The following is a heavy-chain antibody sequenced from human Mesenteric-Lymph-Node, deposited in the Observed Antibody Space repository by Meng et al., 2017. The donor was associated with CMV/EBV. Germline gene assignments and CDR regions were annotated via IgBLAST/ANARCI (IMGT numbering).Heavy chain of an antibody. CDR3: ARDGNGYAD. Sequence: GESLKISCVASGFTFSRNWMSWVRQAPGKGPEWVANIKEDGSDKYYVDSVKGRFTISKDNAKNSLYLQMNSLRAEDTAVYYCARDGNGYADWGQGTLVTVSS. CDR2: IKEDGSDK. J-gene: IGHJ1*01. CDR1: GFTFSRNW. D-gene: IGHD2-2*01. V-gene: IGHV3-7*01.